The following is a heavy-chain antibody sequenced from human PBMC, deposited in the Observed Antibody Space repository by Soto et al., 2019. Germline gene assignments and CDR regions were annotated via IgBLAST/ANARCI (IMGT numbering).Heavy chain of an antibody. Sequence: QVQLVQSGAEVKKPESSVKVSCKAPGGTFSTYAISWVRQAPVQGLEWIGGIIPMFGTANYVQRFQDRVTINADESRNTVYMELSSLRSGDTAVYFCASGIQLWLRRINNGYSGWGQGTLVTVSS. D-gene: IGHD5-18*01. CDR2: IIPMFGTA. CDR3: ASGIQLWLRRINNGYSG. CDR1: GGTFSTYA. J-gene: IGHJ4*02. V-gene: IGHV1-69*12.